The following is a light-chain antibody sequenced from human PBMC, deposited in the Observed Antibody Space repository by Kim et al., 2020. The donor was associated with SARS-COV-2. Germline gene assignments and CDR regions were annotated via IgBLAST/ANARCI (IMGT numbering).Light chain of an antibody. CDR2: STN. Sequence: PEGTLTLTLASTNGAVTSGYYPNWFQQKPGQAPRALMYSTNNKYSWTPARFSGSLLGGKAALTLSGVQPEDEAEYYCLLYYGGGLVFGGGTQLTVL. V-gene: IGLV7-43*01. CDR3: LLYYGGGLV. J-gene: IGLJ2*01. CDR1: NGAVTSGYY.